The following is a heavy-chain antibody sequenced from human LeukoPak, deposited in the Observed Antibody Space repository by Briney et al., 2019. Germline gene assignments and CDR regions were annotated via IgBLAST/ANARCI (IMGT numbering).Heavy chain of an antibody. J-gene: IGHJ4*02. CDR2: IYSGGNT. CDR1: GFAVSTNY. D-gene: IGHD3-3*01. V-gene: IGHV3-53*01. Sequence: GGSLRLPCAASGFAVSTNYMSWIRQAPGKGLEWVSVIYSGGNTYYADSVKGRFTISRDNSKNTLYLQMNSLEVEDTAVYYCARDKSWSFDYWGQGTLVTVSS. CDR3: ARDKSWSFDY.